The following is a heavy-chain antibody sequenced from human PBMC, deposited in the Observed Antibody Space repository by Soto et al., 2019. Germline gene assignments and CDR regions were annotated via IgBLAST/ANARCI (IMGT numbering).Heavy chain of an antibody. CDR3: AREAIFGRGYNWFDP. Sequence: SETLSLTCTVSGGSISSGGYYWSWIRQHPGKGLEWIGYIYYSGSTYYNPSLKSRVTISVDTSKNQFPLKLSSVTAADTAVYCCAREAIFGRGYNWFDPWGQGTLVTVSS. CDR1: GGSISSGGYY. J-gene: IGHJ5*02. D-gene: IGHD3-3*01. CDR2: IYYSGST. V-gene: IGHV4-31*03.